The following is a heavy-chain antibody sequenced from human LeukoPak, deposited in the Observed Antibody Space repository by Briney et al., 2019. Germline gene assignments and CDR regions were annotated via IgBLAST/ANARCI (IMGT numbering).Heavy chain of an antibody. CDR1: GFTFDDYA. V-gene: IGHV3-9*01. D-gene: IGHD3-22*01. Sequence: GRSLRLSCAASGFTFDDYAMHWVRQAPGKGLEWVSGISWNSGSIGYADSVKGRFTISRDNAKNSLYLQMNSLRAEDTALYYCAKDRRSSGYQSVFDYWGRGTLVTVSS. CDR2: ISWNSGSI. CDR3: AKDRRSSGYQSVFDY. J-gene: IGHJ4*02.